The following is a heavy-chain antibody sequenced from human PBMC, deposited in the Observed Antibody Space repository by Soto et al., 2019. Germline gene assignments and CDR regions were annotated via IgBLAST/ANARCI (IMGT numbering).Heavy chain of an antibody. V-gene: IGHV4-39*01. Sequence: SETLSLTCTVSGGSISSSSYYWGWIRQPPGKGLEWIGSIYYSGSTYYNPSLKSRVTISVDTSKNQFSLKLSSVTAADTAVYYCARHVSSSNNTLRGGWFDPWGQGTLVTVSS. CDR2: IYYSGST. CDR1: GGSISSSSYY. J-gene: IGHJ5*02. CDR3: ARHVSSSNNTLRGGWFDP. D-gene: IGHD2-2*01.